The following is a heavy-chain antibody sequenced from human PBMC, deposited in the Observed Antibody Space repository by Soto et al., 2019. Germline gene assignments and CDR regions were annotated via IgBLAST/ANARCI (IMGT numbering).Heavy chain of an antibody. CDR1: GYTFTSYG. J-gene: IGHJ4*02. Sequence: ASVKVSCKASGYTFTSYGISWVRQAPGQGLEWMGWISAYNGNTNYAQKLQGRVTMTTDTSTSTAYMELRSLRSDDTAVYYCARDKGLYYYDSSGYEVRYWGQGTLVTVSS. V-gene: IGHV1-18*01. CDR2: ISAYNGNT. CDR3: ARDKGLYYYDSSGYEVRY. D-gene: IGHD3-22*01.